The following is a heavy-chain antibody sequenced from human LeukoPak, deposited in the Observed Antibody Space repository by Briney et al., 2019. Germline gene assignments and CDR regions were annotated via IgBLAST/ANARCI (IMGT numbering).Heavy chain of an antibody. J-gene: IGHJ4*02. CDR1: GGSISSYY. CDR2: IYTSGST. Sequence: PSETLSLTCTVSGGSISSYYWSWIQQPPGKGLEWIGYIYTSGSTNYNPSLKSRVTISADTSKNQFSLKLSSVTAADTSVYYCARLAATAYWGQGTLVTVSS. CDR3: ARLAATAY. D-gene: IGHD2-15*01. V-gene: IGHV4-4*09.